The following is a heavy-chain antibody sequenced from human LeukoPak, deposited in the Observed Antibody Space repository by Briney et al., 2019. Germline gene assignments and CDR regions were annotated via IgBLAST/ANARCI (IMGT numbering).Heavy chain of an antibody. J-gene: IGHJ4*02. D-gene: IGHD3-22*01. Sequence: PSETLSLTCTVSGYSISSGYYWGWIRQPPGKGLEWIGSIYHSGSTYYNPSLKSRVTISVDTSKNQFSLKLSSVTAADTAVYYCARANHEGGYYDSSGYQPLDYWGQGTLVTVSS. CDR1: GYSISSGYY. V-gene: IGHV4-38-2*02. CDR3: ARANHEGGYYDSSGYQPLDY. CDR2: IYHSGST.